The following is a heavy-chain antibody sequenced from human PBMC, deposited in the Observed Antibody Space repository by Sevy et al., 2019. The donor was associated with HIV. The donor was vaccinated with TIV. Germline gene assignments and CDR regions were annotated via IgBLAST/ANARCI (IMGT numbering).Heavy chain of an antibody. V-gene: IGHV1-24*01. D-gene: IGHD3-22*01. CDR1: GYTLTEFS. CDR3: VTTKDYYDSSGYPFDY. J-gene: IGHJ4*01. Sequence: ASVKVSCKVSGYTLTEFSMHWVRQAPGKGLEWMGTFDPEDGETIYAQKFQGRVTMTEDTSTDTAYMELSSLRSEDTAVYYCVTTKDYYDSSGYPFDYWGHGTLVTVSS. CDR2: FDPEDGET.